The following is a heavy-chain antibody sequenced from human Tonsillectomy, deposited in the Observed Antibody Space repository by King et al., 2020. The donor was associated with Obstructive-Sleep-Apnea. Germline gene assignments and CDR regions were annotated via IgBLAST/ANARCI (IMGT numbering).Heavy chain of an antibody. J-gene: IGHJ6*02. CDR1: GFTFSSYA. CDR2: ISYDGSDK. Sequence: VQLVESGGGVVQPERSLRLSCAASGFTFSSYAMHWVRQTPGKGLEWVAVISYDGSDKYYEDSVKGRFTISRDNSKNTLYLQMNSLRAEDTAVYYCARDLYRVVRGINYYHYYGMDVWGQGTTVTVSS. CDR3: ARDLYRVVRGINYYHYYGMDV. V-gene: IGHV3-30*04. D-gene: IGHD3-10*01.